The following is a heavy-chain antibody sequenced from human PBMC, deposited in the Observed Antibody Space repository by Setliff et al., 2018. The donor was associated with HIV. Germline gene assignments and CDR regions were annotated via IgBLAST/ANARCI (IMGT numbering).Heavy chain of an antibody. V-gene: IGHV4-39*07. CDR1: GDSISSRDYY. CDR3: ARVQMAYAAFDV. D-gene: IGHD4-17*01. Sequence: PSETLSLTCTVSGDSISSRDYYWAWIRQPPGEGLEWLGSVYHSGSTYYNPSLKSRVTISVDTSKNQFSLKLSSVTAADTAVYYCARVQMAYAAFDVWGQGTMVTVS. CDR2: VYHSGST. J-gene: IGHJ3*01.